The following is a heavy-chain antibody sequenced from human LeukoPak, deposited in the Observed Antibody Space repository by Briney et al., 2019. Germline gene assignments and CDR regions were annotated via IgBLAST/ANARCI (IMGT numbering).Heavy chain of an antibody. D-gene: IGHD2-2*02. CDR1: GGSISSYY. J-gene: IGHJ6*03. CDR3: ARVSVVVVPAAIIRTSYYYYMDV. Sequence: SETLSLTCTVSGGSISSYYWSWIRQPPGKGLEWIGYIYYSGSTNYNPSLKSRVTISVDTSKNQFSLKLSSVTAADTAVYYCARVSVVVVPAAIIRTSYYYYMDVWGKGTTVTVSS. V-gene: IGHV4-59*01. CDR2: IYYSGST.